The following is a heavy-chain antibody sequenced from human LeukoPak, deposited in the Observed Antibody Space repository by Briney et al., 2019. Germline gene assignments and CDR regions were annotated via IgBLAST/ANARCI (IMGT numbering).Heavy chain of an antibody. J-gene: IGHJ4*02. V-gene: IGHV4-34*01. Sequence: SETLSLTCAVYGGSFSGYYWSWIRQPPGKGLEWIGEINHSGSTNYNPSLKSRVTISVDTSKNQFSLKLSSVTAADTAVYYCARDPNPGAYFDYWGQGTLVTVSS. D-gene: IGHD1-14*01. CDR1: GGSFSGYY. CDR3: ARDPNPGAYFDY. CDR2: INHSGST.